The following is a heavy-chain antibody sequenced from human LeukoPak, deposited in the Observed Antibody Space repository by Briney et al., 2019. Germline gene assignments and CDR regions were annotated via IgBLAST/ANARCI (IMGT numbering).Heavy chain of an antibody. CDR2: LYYSGST. CDR1: GGSISSSSYY. V-gene: IGHV4-39*07. Sequence: SETLSLTCTVSGGSISSSSYYWGWIRQPPGKGLEWIGSLYYSGSTYYNPSLKSRVTISVDTSKNQFSLKLSSVTAADTAVYYCAKWGTGGRLFDSWGQGTLVTVSS. J-gene: IGHJ4*02. D-gene: IGHD3-16*01. CDR3: AKWGTGGRLFDS.